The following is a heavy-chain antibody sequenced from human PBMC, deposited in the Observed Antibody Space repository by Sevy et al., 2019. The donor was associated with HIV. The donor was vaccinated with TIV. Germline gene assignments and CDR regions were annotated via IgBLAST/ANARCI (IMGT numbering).Heavy chain of an antibody. CDR1: GFTFRTFA. CDR3: AKYAGDFPHFDY. D-gene: IGHD7-27*01. CDR2: ISDTGTST. V-gene: IGHV3-23*01. J-gene: IGHJ4*02. Sequence: GGSLRLSCAASGFTFRTFAMSWVRQAPGKGLQWVSSISDTGTSTDYADSVEGRFTISRDNSKKTLYLQMNSLRAEDTALYYCAKYAGDFPHFDYWGQGTLVTVSS.